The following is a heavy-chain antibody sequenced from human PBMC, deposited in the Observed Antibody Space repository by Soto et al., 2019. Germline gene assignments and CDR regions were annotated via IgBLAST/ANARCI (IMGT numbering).Heavy chain of an antibody. CDR1: GSTFRPNS. J-gene: IGHJ5*02. Sequence: EMQLVESGGGLVQPGGSLRPPCEAPGSTFRPNSRNWVPQAPGRGLEWISYITSSSTTIFYADSVKGRFTISRDNAKNSLYLQMNSLRDEDTSVYYCARDNGIAGSFDPWGQGTLVTVSS. V-gene: IGHV3-48*02. CDR2: ITSSSTTI. D-gene: IGHD6-13*01. CDR3: ARDNGIAGSFDP.